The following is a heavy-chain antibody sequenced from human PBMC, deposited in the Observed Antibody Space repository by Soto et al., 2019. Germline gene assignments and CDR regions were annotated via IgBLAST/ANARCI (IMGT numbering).Heavy chain of an antibody. D-gene: IGHD5-12*01. CDR1: GGSISSYY. J-gene: IGHJ5*02. Sequence: KPSETLSLTCTVSGGSISSYYWSWIRQPAGKGLEWIGRIYTSGSTNYNPSLKSRVTMSVDTSKNQGSLKLSSVTAADTAVYYCAREVEKYSGYETYNGFDPWGQGTLVTVSS. V-gene: IGHV4-4*07. CDR2: IYTSGST. CDR3: AREVEKYSGYETYNGFDP.